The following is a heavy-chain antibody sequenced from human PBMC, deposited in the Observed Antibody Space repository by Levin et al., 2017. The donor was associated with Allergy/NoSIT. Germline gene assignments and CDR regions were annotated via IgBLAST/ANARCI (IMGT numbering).Heavy chain of an antibody. D-gene: IGHD2-2*01. CDR3: ARQMVGHCSSTTCSNWFDP. CDR2: IYYSGST. V-gene: IGHV4-59*08. CDR1: GGSISSNY. J-gene: IGHJ5*02. Sequence: ESLKISCTVSGGSISSNYWTWIRQPPGKGLEWIGYIYYSGSTNYNPSLKSRVTISVDTSKNHFSLKLSSVTAADTAVYYCARQMVGHCSSTTCSNWFDPWGQGTLVTVSS.